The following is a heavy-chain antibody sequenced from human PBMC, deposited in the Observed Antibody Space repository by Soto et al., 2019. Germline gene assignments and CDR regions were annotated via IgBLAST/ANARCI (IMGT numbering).Heavy chain of an antibody. CDR1: GFTFSSYG. CDR3: AKAGGYDSSGPDAFDI. D-gene: IGHD3-22*01. CDR2: ISYDGSNK. Sequence: GGSLRLSCAASGFTFSSYGMHWVRQAPGKGLEWVAVISYDGSNKYYADSVKGRFTISRDNSKNTLYLQMNSLRAEDTAVYYCAKAGGYDSSGPDAFDIWGQGTMVT. J-gene: IGHJ3*02. V-gene: IGHV3-30*18.